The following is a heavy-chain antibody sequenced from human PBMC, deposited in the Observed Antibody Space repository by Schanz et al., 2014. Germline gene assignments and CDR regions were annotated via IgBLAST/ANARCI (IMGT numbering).Heavy chain of an antibody. CDR1: GYTFSSYG. Sequence: QVQLVQSGAEVKKPGASVKVSCKASGYTFSSYGITWVRQAPGQGLEWMGWISPYNGNTNYAPKVQGRVTMTTDTSTSTAYMELRSLRSDDTAVYYCARGVYSSGWYDRDIAHFDYWGQGTLVTVSS. CDR3: ARGVYSSGWYDRDIAHFDY. CDR2: ISPYNGNT. D-gene: IGHD6-19*01. V-gene: IGHV1-18*01. J-gene: IGHJ4*02.